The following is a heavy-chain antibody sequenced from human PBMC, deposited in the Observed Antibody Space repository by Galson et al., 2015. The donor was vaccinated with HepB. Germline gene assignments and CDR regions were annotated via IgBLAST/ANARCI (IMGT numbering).Heavy chain of an antibody. V-gene: IGHV3-9*01. D-gene: IGHD3-22*01. CDR1: GFTFDDYA. Sequence: SLRLSCAVSGFTFDDYAMHWVRQAPGRGLEWVSGISWNSGRIGYADSVKGRFTISRDNAKNSLYLQMNSMRPEDTALYYCAKDRFVDYNSLGYFDSWGQGTLVTVSS. CDR2: ISWNSGRI. J-gene: IGHJ4*02. CDR3: AKDRFVDYNSLGYFDS.